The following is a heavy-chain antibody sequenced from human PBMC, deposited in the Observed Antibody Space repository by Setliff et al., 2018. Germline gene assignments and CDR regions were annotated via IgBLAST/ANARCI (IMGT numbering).Heavy chain of an antibody. CDR1: GGSFGGYY. CDR2: INHSGST. Sequence: SETLSLTCAVYGGSFGGYYWSWIRQPPGKGLEWIGEINHSGSTNYNPSLKSRVTISVDTSKNQFSLKLSSVTAADTAVYYCARGYGYSSGWYRVYFDYWGQGTLVTVS. J-gene: IGHJ4*02. D-gene: IGHD6-19*01. CDR3: ARGYGYSSGWYRVYFDY. V-gene: IGHV4-34*01.